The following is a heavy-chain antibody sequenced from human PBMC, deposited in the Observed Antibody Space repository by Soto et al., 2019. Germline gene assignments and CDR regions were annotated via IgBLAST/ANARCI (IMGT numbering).Heavy chain of an antibody. CDR2: IIPIFGTA. D-gene: IGHD2-15*01. V-gene: IGHV1-69*13. Sequence: SVKVSCKASGGTFSSYAISWVRQAPGQGLEWMGGIIPIFGTASYAQKFQGRVTITADESTSTAYMELSSLRSEDTAVYYCARVRIDCSGGSCYNDGMDVWGQGTTVTVSS. CDR1: GGTFSSYA. CDR3: ARVRIDCSGGSCYNDGMDV. J-gene: IGHJ6*02.